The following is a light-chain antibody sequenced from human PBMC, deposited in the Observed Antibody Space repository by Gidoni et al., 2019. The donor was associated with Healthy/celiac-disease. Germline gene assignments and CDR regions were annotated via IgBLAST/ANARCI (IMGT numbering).Light chain of an antibody. J-gene: IGLJ2*01. CDR3: QAWDSSIVV. V-gene: IGLV3-1*01. Sequence: SYELTQPPPVSVSPGQTASITCSGDKLGDKYACWYQQKPGQSPVLVIYQDSKRPSGIPERFSGSNSGNTATLTISGTQAMDEADYYCQAWDSSIVVFGGGTKLTV. CDR2: QDS. CDR1: KLGDKY.